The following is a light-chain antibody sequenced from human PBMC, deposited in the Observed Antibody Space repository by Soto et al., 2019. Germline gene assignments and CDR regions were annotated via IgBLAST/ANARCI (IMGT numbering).Light chain of an antibody. Sequence: TQSPGTLSLSPGERATLSCRASQSVSSSYLAWYQQKPGKAPKLLIYRASSLETGVPSRFSGSGSGTEFTLTISSLQPDDFASYYCQEYKSYSPYTFGQGTRLEIK. V-gene: IGKV1-5*03. J-gene: IGKJ2*01. CDR2: RAS. CDR3: QEYKSYSPYT. CDR1: QSVSSS.